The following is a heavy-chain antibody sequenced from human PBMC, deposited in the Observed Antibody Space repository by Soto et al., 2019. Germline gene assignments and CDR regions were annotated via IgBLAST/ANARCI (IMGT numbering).Heavy chain of an antibody. CDR2: IYWDDDK. CDR3: AHSALHMITFGGVGVTGYDY. V-gene: IGHV2-5*02. CDR1: GFSLSTSGVG. J-gene: IGHJ4*02. Sequence: QITLKESGPTLVKPTQTLTLTCTFSGFSLSTSGVGVGWIRQPPGKALEWLALIYWDDDKRYSPSLKSRLTITNDTSKNQVVLTMTTMDPVDTATYYCAHSALHMITFGGVGVTGYDYWGQGTLVTVSS. D-gene: IGHD3-16*01.